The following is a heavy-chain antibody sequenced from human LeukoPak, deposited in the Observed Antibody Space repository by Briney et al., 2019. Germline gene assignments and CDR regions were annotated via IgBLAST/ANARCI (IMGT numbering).Heavy chain of an antibody. D-gene: IGHD3-22*01. CDR3: ARSYYYDGEQGD. CDR1: GGSISSYY. V-gene: IGHV4-59*01. Sequence: SETLSLTCAVSGGSISSYYWSWIRQPPGKGLEWIGYIYYSGSTNYNPSLKSRVTISVDTSKNQFSLKLSSVTAADTAVYYCARSYYYDGEQGDWGQGTLVTVSS. J-gene: IGHJ4*02. CDR2: IYYSGST.